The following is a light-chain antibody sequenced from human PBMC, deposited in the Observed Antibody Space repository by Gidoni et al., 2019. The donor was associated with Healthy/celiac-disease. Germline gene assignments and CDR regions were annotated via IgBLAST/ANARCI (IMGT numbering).Light chain of an antibody. CDR2: AAS. Sequence: DIQMTQSPSSLSASVGDRVTITCRASQSISSYLNWYQQKPGKAPKLLIYAASSLQSGVPSRFSGSGSGTDFTLTISSLQPEDFVTYYCQQSYSTHMLTFGGGTKVEIK. J-gene: IGKJ4*01. V-gene: IGKV1-39*01. CDR1: QSISSY. CDR3: QQSYSTHMLT.